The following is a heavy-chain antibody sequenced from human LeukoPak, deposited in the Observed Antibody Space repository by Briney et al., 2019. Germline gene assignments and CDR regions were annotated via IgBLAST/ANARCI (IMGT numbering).Heavy chain of an antibody. CDR1: GGTFSSYA. J-gene: IGHJ6*03. V-gene: IGHV1-69*06. CDR2: IIPIFGTA. Sequence: ASVKVSCKASGGTFSSYAISWVRQAPGQGLEWMGGIIPIFGTANYAQKFQGRVTITADKSTSTAYMELSSLRSEDTAVYYCARTLAPLYYYYYYMDVWGKGTTVTVSS. CDR3: ARTLAPLYYYYYYMDV. D-gene: IGHD6-6*01.